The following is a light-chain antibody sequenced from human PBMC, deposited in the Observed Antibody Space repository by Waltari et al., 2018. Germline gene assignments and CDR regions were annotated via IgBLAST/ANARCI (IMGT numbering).Light chain of an antibody. CDR1: SSDIGTYNY. CDR3: SSHAPSSSTV. V-gene: IGLV2-14*01. J-gene: IGLJ3*02. CDR2: QVT. Sequence: QSALTQPASVSGSPGQSITISCTGSSSDIGTYNYVAWYQQQPRKVPKRIIYQVTNRPSGVSDRFSASKSGNTASLIISGLQAEDEADYYCSSHAPSSSTVFGGGTKVTVL.